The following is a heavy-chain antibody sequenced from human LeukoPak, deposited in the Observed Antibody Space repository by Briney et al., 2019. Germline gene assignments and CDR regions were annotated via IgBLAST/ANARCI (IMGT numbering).Heavy chain of an antibody. J-gene: IGHJ5*02. CDR2: IYYSGST. D-gene: IGHD3-22*01. Sequence: SETLSLTCTVSGGSISSHYWSWIRQPPGKGLEWIGYIYYSGSTNYNPSLKSRVTISVDTSKNQFSLKLSSVTAADTAVYYRARFTMIVNWFDPWGQGTLVNVSS. CDR3: ARFTMIVNWFDP. CDR1: GGSISSHY. V-gene: IGHV4-59*11.